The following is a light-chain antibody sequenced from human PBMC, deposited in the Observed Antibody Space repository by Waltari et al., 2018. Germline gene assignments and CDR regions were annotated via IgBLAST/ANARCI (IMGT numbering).Light chain of an antibody. CDR3: CSYAGSYTWV. J-gene: IGLJ3*02. CDR2: DDN. CDR1: SSDVGNYNL. Sequence: QSALTQPASVSGSPGQSITISCTGTSSDVGNYNLVSWYQQYPGKAPQVMIYDDNRRPSWVSDRFSGSKSGNTASLTISGVQAEDEADYYCCSYAGSYTWVFGGGTKLTVL. V-gene: IGLV2-23*01.